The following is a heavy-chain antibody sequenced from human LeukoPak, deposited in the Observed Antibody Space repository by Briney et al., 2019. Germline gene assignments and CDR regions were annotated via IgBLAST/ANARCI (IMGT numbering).Heavy chain of an antibody. V-gene: IGHV1-69*05. J-gene: IGHJ4*02. CDR1: GGTFSSYA. D-gene: IGHD1-7*01. Sequence: SVKVSCKASGGTFSSYAISWVRQAPGQGLEWMGGIIPIFGTTNYAQKFQGRVTITTDESTSTAYMELSSLRSEDTAVYYCARDTGTGGDYFDYWGQGTLVTVSS. CDR3: ARDTGTGGDYFDY. CDR2: IIPIFGTT.